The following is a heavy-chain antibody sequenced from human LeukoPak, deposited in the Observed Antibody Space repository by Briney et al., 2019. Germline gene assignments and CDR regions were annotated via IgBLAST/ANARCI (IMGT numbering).Heavy chain of an antibody. V-gene: IGHV3-7*03. J-gene: IGHJ6*02. CDR1: GFFFNTYW. Sequence: GGSLRLSCAASGFFFNTYWMSWFRQAPGKGLEWVASINHNGNVNYYVDSVKGRFTISRDNAKNSLYLQMSNLRAEDTAVYFCARGGGLDVWGQGATVTVSS. CDR2: INHNGNVN. D-gene: IGHD3-16*01. CDR3: ARGGGLDV.